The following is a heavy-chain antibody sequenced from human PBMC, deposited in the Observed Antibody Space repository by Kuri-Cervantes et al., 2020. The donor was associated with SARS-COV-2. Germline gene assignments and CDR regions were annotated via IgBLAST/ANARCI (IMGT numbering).Heavy chain of an antibody. V-gene: IGHV1-18*01. CDR2: ISAYNGNT. Sequence: ASVKVSCKASGYTFTSYGISWVRQAPGQGLEWMGWISAYNGNTNYAQKLQGRVTMTTDTSTSTAYMELRSLRSDDTAVYYCARVQSAGSYYYGSGSYYVNWFDPWGQGTLVTVSS. J-gene: IGHJ5*02. CDR3: ARVQSAGSYYYGSGSYYVNWFDP. CDR1: GYTFTSYG. D-gene: IGHD3-10*01.